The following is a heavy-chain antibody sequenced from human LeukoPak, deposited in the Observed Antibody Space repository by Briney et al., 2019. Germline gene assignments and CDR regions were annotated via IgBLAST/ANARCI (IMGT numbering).Heavy chain of an antibody. Sequence: PGGSLRLSCAASGFTFSSYWMHWVRQAPGKGLVWVSRINSDGSSTTYADSVKGRFTISRDNSKNTLYLQMNSLRAEDTAVYYCAKDHRVVVPAAPLGYCSGGSCYSGFDYWGQGTLVTVSS. J-gene: IGHJ4*02. CDR1: GFTFSSYW. CDR3: AKDHRVVVPAAPLGYCSGGSCYSGFDY. D-gene: IGHD2-15*01. V-gene: IGHV3-74*01. CDR2: INSDGSST.